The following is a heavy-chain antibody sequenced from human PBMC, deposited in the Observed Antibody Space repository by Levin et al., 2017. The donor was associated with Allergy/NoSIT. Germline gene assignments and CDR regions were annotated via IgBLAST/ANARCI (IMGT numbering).Heavy chain of an antibody. CDR2: IDWNGANR. J-gene: IGHJ6*02. CDR3: VKMTTTLFYYGMDV. V-gene: IGHV3-20*04. CDR1: GFTFEDYG. D-gene: IGHD5-24*01. Sequence: GESLKISCAASGFTFEDYGMNWVRQVPGKGLEWVSGIDWNGANRGYGDSVRGRFTISRDNAKNSVYLQMNSLRVEDTALYYCVKMTTTLFYYGMDVWGQGTTVTVSS.